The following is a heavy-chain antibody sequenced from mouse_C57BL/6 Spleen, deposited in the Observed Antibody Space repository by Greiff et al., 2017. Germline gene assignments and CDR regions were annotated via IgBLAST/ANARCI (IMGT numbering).Heavy chain of an antibody. V-gene: IGHV5-17*01. D-gene: IGHD1-1*01. J-gene: IGHJ4*01. Sequence: VKLVESGGGLVKPGGSLKLSCAASGFTFSDYGMHWVRQAPEKGLEWVAYISSGSSTIYYADTVKGRFTISRDNAKNTLFLQMTSLRSEDTAMYYCAVGSSYGMDYWGQGTSVTVSS. CDR3: AVGSSYGMDY. CDR2: ISSGSSTI. CDR1: GFTFSDYG.